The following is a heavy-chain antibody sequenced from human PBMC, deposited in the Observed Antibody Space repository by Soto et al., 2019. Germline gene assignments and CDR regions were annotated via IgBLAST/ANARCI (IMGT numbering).Heavy chain of an antibody. D-gene: IGHD5-18*01. V-gene: IGHV3-33*01. CDR1: GFTFSSYG. J-gene: IGHJ6*02. Sequence: PGGSLRLSCAASGFTFSSYGMHWVRQAPGKGLEWVAVIWYDGSNKYYADSVKGRFTISRDNSKTTLYLQMNSLRAEDTAVYYCARVYSYGYPGAYYYYYGMDVWGQGTTVTVSS. CDR3: ARVYSYGYPGAYYYYYGMDV. CDR2: IWYDGSNK.